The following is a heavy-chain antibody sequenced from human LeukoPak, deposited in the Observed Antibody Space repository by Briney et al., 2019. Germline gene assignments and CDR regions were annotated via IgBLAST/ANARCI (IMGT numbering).Heavy chain of an antibody. Sequence: EASVKVSCKASGYTFSAYYMHWVRQAPGQGLEWMRWINPNSGATHYAQKFQGRVTMTTDTSSAIGYMDLRRLSSDDTAVYYCARDRDVGLTDFWGQGTLVTVSS. J-gene: IGHJ4*02. V-gene: IGHV1-2*02. CDR2: INPNSGAT. CDR1: GYTFSAYY. CDR3: ARDRDVGLTDF. D-gene: IGHD7-27*01.